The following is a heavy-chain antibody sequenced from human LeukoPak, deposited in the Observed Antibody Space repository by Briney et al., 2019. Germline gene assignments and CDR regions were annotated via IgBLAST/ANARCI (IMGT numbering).Heavy chain of an antibody. CDR1: GFTFSSYS. V-gene: IGHV3-48*02. J-gene: IGHJ4*02. Sequence: GGSLRLSCAASGFTFSSYSMNWVRQAPGKGLEWVSYISSNSITIYYADSVKGRFTTSRDSAKNSLYLQMNSLRDEDTAVYYCARGYSALDYWGQGTLVTVSS. CDR3: ARGYSALDY. D-gene: IGHD6-13*01. CDR2: ISSNSITI.